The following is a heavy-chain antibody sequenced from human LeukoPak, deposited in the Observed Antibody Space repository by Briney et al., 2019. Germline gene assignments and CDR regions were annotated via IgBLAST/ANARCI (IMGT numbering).Heavy chain of an antibody. V-gene: IGHV1-18*01. D-gene: IGHD3-22*01. CDR3: ATSYYYDSSGYLLYY. J-gene: IGHJ4*02. CDR1: GYMFSNYG. Sequence: GASAKVSCKASGYMFSNYGISWVRQAPGQGLEWMGWISTHNGNTHYVQKLQGRVTMTTDTSTSTAYMELRSLRSDDTAVYYCATSYYYDSSGYLLYYWGQGTLVTVSS. CDR2: ISTHNGNT.